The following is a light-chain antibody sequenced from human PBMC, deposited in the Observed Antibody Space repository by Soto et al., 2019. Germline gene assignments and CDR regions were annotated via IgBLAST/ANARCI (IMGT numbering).Light chain of an antibody. Sequence: EIVMTEAPAALSVSPGEITTLSCMASQSVSSKLAWFQQKPGQAPSLLIYGVSTRATGVPVRFSGSGSGTEFTLTVNSLQSEDFAVYYCQQYNNWPHTFGQGTKVDIK. V-gene: IGKV3-15*01. CDR2: GVS. CDR3: QQYNNWPHT. J-gene: IGKJ2*01. CDR1: QSVSSK.